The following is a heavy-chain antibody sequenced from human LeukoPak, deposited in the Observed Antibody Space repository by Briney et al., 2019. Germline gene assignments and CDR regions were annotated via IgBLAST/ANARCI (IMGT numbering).Heavy chain of an antibody. CDR3: ARQPIYEAYFDF. D-gene: IGHD3-16*01. CDR2: VKHDGSEK. J-gene: IGHJ4*02. Sequence: GGSLRLSCAASGFPFDRYWMSWVRLAPGKGLEWVANVKHDGSEKTFVDSVKGRFTISRNNAENSLYLQMNSLRAEDTAVYYCARQPIYEAYFDFWGQGTLVTVSS. CDR1: GFPFDRYW. V-gene: IGHV3-7*01.